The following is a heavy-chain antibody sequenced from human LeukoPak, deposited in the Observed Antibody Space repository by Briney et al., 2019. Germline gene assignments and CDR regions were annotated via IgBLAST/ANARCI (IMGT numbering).Heavy chain of an antibody. Sequence: GASVKVSCKASGYTFTSYDINWVRQATGQGLEWMGWMNPNSGNTGYAQKFQGRVTITRNTSISTAYMELRSLRSDDTAVYYCARDTYYYDSSGYSGWFDPWGQGTLVTVSS. CDR1: GYTFTSYD. V-gene: IGHV1-8*03. CDR3: ARDTYYYDSSGYSGWFDP. D-gene: IGHD3-22*01. J-gene: IGHJ5*02. CDR2: MNPNSGNT.